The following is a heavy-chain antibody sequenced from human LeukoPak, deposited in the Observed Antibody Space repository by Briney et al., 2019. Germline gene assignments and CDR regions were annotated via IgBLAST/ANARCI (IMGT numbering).Heavy chain of an antibody. CDR1: GDSFSSVTDY. J-gene: IGHJ4*02. D-gene: IGHD6-19*01. CDR3: AGERGEEYSSGWYKRNYFDN. V-gene: IGHV4-39*07. CDR2: GDYSGGT. Sequence: ASETLSLTCTVSGDSFSSVTDYWAWIRQPPGKGLEWIASGDYSGGTYYNPSLESRVAISADMSKNQFSLKLTSVTGADTAVYYCAGERGEEYSSGWYKRNYFDNWGQGIRVTVSP.